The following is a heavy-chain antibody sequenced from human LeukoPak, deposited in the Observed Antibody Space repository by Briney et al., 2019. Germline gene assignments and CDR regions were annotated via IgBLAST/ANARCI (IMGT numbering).Heavy chain of an antibody. CDR2: ISYDGSNK. CDR3: AKGSWFDP. CDR1: GFTFGSYG. J-gene: IGHJ5*02. V-gene: IGHV3-30*18. Sequence: GRSLRLSCAASGFTFGSYGMHWVRQAPGKGLEWVAVISYDGSNKYYADSVKGRFTISRDNSKNTLYLQMNSLRAEDTAVYYCAKGSWFDPWGQGTLVTVSS.